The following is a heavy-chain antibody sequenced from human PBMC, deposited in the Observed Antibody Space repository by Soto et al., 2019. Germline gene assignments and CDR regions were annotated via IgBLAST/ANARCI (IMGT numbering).Heavy chain of an antibody. J-gene: IGHJ3*02. CDR3: ARGVYGSGTYYTGPSAFAI. V-gene: IGHV1-69*06. D-gene: IGHD3-10*01. CDR2: TIPVFNTA. CDR1: GGTLSDHG. Sequence: QVQLEQSGAEVKKPGSSVKISCKASGGTLSDHGVSWLRQAPGQGLEWVGGTIPVFNTAKCAPKFQGRVTSAEDTSTNIAYMELGSLRSDDTASYYCARGVYGSGTYYTGPSAFAIWGQGKLVIVSS.